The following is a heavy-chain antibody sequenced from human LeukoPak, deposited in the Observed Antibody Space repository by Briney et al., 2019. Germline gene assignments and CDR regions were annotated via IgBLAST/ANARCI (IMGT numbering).Heavy chain of an antibody. CDR3: AGVVGGYGDYYYYGMDV. V-gene: IGHV3-7*01. CDR1: GFTFSSYW. CDR2: INHNGNVN. Sequence: PGGSLRLSCAASGFTFSSYWMNWARQAPGKGLEWVASINHNGNVNYYVDSVKGRFTISRDNAKNSLYLQMSNLRDEDTAVYYCAGVVGGYGDYYYYGMDVWGQGTTVTVSS. J-gene: IGHJ6*02. D-gene: IGHD5-12*01.